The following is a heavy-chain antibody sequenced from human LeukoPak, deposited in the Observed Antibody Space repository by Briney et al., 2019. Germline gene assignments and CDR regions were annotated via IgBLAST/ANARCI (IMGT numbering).Heavy chain of an antibody. J-gene: IGHJ5*02. CDR3: ARDKVARSAVAGTSGDGLDP. Sequence: PGGSLRLSCAASGFTFSSYTMMWVRQAPGKGLEWVSLITGGGHSTDYADSVKGRFTISRDNSKNTMYLQMDSLRGEDTAVYYCARDKVARSAVAGTSGDGLDPWGQGTLVTVSS. CDR1: GFTFSSYT. CDR2: ITGGGHST. V-gene: IGHV3-23*01. D-gene: IGHD6-19*01.